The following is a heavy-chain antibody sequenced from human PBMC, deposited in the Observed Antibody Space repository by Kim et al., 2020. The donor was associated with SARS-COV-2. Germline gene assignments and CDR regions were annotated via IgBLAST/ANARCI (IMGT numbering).Heavy chain of an antibody. V-gene: IGHV3-33*01. J-gene: IGHJ3*02. CDR2: IWYDGSNK. D-gene: IGHD3-22*01. Sequence: GGSLRLSCAASGFTFSSYGMHWVRQAPGKGLEWVAVIWYDGSNKYYADSVKGRFTISRDNSKNTLYLQMNSLRAEDTAVYYCAITAYYYDSSGYLADAFDIWGQGTMVTVSS. CDR3: AITAYYYDSSGYLADAFDI. CDR1: GFTFSSYG.